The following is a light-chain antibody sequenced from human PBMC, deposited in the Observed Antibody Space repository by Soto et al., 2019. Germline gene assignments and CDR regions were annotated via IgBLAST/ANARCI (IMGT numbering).Light chain of an antibody. CDR3: QQYNSYPYT. V-gene: IGKV1-5*01. CDR2: DAS. CDR1: QSISGW. J-gene: IGKJ2*01. Sequence: DIQMTQSPSPLSASVGDTVSITCRASQSISGWMAWYQQKPGKVPKLLIFDASSLESGVPSRFSGSGSGTIFTLTISGLQPGDFATYYCQQYNSYPYTFGQGTKLEIK.